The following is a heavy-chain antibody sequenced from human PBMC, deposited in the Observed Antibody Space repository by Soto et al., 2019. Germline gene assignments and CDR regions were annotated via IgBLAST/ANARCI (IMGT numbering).Heavy chain of an antibody. CDR1: RFRVSISA. V-gene: IGHV3-23*01. Sequence: LSRAASRFRVSISAMGGARKAKGKGLEWVSAISGSGGSTYYADSVKGRFTISRDNSKNTLYLQMNSLRAEDTAVYYCAKDDCSGGSCYPGDAFDIWGQGTMVTVSS. J-gene: IGHJ3*02. CDR2: ISGSGGST. CDR3: AKDDCSGGSCYPGDAFDI. D-gene: IGHD2-15*01.